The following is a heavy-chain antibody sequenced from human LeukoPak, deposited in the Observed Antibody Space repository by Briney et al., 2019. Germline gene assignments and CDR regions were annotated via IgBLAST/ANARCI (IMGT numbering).Heavy chain of an antibody. Sequence: GGSLRLSFAASGFTVSSYAMSLVRQAPGKGLEWVSAISGSGGSTYYADSVKGRFTISRDNSKNTLYLQMNSLRAEDTAVYYCAKDLYYYGSGSQLDAFDIWGQGTMVTVSS. D-gene: IGHD3-10*01. CDR1: GFTVSSYA. V-gene: IGHV3-23*01. J-gene: IGHJ3*02. CDR2: ISGSGGST. CDR3: AKDLYYYGSGSQLDAFDI.